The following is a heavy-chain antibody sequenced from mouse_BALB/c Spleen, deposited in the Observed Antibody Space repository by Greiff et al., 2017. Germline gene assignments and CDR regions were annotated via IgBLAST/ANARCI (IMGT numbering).Heavy chain of an antibody. CDR1: GFSLTSYG. J-gene: IGHJ3*01. Sequence: QVQLKESGPGLVAPSQSLSITCTVSGFSLTSYGVHWVRQPPGKGLEWLGVIGAGGSTNYNSALMSRLSISKDNSKSQVFLKMNSLQTDDTAMYYCARMERDSSGYVAYWGQGTLVTVSA. D-gene: IGHD3-2*01. CDR2: IGAGGST. CDR3: ARMERDSSGYVAY. V-gene: IGHV2-9*02.